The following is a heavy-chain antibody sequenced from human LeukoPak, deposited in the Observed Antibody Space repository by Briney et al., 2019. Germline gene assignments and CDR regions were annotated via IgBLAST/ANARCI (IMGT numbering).Heavy chain of an antibody. CDR3: ARDQYDSSGYYYY. CDR1: GGTFSSYT. Sequence: SVKVSCKASGGTFSSYTISWVRQAPGQGLEWMGRIIPIFGTANYAQKFQGRVTITTDESTSIAYMELSSLRSEDTAVYYCARDQYDSSGYYYYWGQGTLVTVSS. D-gene: IGHD3-22*01. V-gene: IGHV1-69*05. CDR2: IIPIFGTA. J-gene: IGHJ4*02.